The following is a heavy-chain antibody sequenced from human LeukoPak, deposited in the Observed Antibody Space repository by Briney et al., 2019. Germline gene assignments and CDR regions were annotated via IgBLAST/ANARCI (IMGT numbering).Heavy chain of an antibody. CDR3: AKDRYGGTSVNFFDY. D-gene: IGHD4-23*01. CDR1: GFTFRSYE. J-gene: IGHJ4*02. CDR2: ISSSGSST. Sequence: GGSLRLSCAASGFTFRSYEMNWVRQAPGKGLEWVSYISSSGSSTYYADSVKGRFTISRDNAKNSLYLQMDSLRAEDTAVYYCAKDRYGGTSVNFFDYWGQGTLVTVSS. V-gene: IGHV3-48*03.